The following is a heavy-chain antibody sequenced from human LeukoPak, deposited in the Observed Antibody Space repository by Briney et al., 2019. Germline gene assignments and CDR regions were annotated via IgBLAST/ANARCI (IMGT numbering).Heavy chain of an antibody. CDR2: IRFDGSDE. V-gene: IGHV3-30*02. CDR3: ASLGCSSTSCYNY. CDR1: AFIFSSYG. D-gene: IGHD2-2*02. J-gene: IGHJ4*02. Sequence: GGSLRLSCAASAFIFSSYGMHWVRQAPGKGLEWVAFIRFDGSDEYYADSVRGRFTISRDNAKNSLYLQMNSLRAEDTAVYYCASLGCSSTSCYNYWGQGTLVTVSS.